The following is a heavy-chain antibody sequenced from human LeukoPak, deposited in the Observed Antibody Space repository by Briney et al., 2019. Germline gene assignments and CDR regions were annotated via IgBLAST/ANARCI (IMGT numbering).Heavy chain of an antibody. D-gene: IGHD6-19*01. J-gene: IGHJ1*01. Sequence: PGGSLRLSCAAPAFSLSDFTMHWVRQASGKGLEWVARIRSKANNYATEYGASVKGRFTTSRDDAKNTAYLQMNSLKTEDTAIYYCSAGPSGWTEFFRHWGQGTLVTVSS. V-gene: IGHV3-73*01. CDR1: AFSLSDFT. CDR2: IRSKANNYAT. CDR3: SAGPSGWTEFFRH.